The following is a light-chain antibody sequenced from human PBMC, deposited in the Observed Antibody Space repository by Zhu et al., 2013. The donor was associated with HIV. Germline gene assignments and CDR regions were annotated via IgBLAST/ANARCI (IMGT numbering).Light chain of an antibody. CDR1: QSVLYTANNRNY. V-gene: IGKV4-1*01. CDR3: QQYLNPPVT. Sequence: DIVMTQSPDSLAVSLGERASINCKSSQSVLYTANNRNYLAWYQQKPGQPPKLLIYWASTRESGVPDRFSGSGSGTDFTLTISNLQAEDVAVYYCQQYLNPPVTFGPGTKVNIK. J-gene: IGKJ3*01. CDR2: WAS.